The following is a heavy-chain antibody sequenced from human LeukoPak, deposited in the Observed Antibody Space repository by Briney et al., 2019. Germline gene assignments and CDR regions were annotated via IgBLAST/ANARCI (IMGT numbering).Heavy chain of an antibody. J-gene: IGHJ3*02. CDR1: GYTFSSNG. Sequence: ASVKDSCKAPGYTFSSNGISWVRQGPRQGLEWMAWISPYNGDTKYTPEFQGRVTVTTDTSTSTAYMELRSLRSDDTALYYCAKLRGGIYSSRDAIDIWGQGTMVTVSS. CDR2: ISPYNGDT. V-gene: IGHV1-18*04. CDR3: AKLRGGIYSSRDAIDI. D-gene: IGHD3-16*01.